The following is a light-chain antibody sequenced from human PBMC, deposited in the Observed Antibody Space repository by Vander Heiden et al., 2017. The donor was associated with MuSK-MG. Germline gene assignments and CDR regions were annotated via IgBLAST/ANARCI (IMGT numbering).Light chain of an antibody. CDR3: QQYNNWPPLT. V-gene: IGKV3-15*01. J-gene: IGKJ4*01. Sequence: EVVMTQSPATLSVSPGERATLSCRASQSVSSNLAWYQQKPGQASRLLIYGASTRATGIPARFSGSGSGTEFTLTISSLQSEDFAVYYCQQYNNWPPLTFGRGTKVEIK. CDR2: GAS. CDR1: QSVSSN.